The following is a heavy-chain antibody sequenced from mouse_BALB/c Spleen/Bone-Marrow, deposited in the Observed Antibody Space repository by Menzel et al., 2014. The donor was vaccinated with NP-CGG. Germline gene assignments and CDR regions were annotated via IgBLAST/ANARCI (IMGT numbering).Heavy chain of an antibody. V-gene: IGHV4-1*02. CDR3: ARLHYYGYGAY. CDR2: INPDRRTI. D-gene: IGHD1-2*01. Sequence: EVQLVESGGGLVQPGGSLKLSCAASGFDFSTFWMSWVRQAPGKGLEWIGEINPDRRTINYAPSLKDKFIISRDNAKNTLYLLMSKVRSEDTALYYCARLHYYGYGAYGGQGTLVTVSA. J-gene: IGHJ3*01. CDR1: GFDFSTFW.